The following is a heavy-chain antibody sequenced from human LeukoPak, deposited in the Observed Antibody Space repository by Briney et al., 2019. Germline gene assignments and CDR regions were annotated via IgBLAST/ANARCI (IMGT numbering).Heavy chain of an antibody. CDR3: ATDDYWGLGY. Sequence: GGSLRLSCTTSGIILRKYWMHWVRQAPGKGLVWVSHITQDGSSTFYADSVKGRFTTSRDNAKNTVFLQMNSLTAEDTGVYYCATDDYWGLGYWGQGILVTVSS. D-gene: IGHD7-27*01. V-gene: IGHV3-74*01. CDR2: ITQDGSST. J-gene: IGHJ4*02. CDR1: GIILRKYW.